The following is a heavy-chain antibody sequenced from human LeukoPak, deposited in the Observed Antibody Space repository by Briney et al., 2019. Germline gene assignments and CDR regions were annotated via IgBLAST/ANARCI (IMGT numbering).Heavy chain of an antibody. J-gene: IGHJ5*02. D-gene: IGHD4-17*01. CDR1: GGSISTYY. CDR3: AGDQGDYGDYGWFDP. V-gene: IGHV4-59*12. CDR2: IYHSGNT. Sequence: SETLSLTCTVSGGSISTYYWSWIRQPPGKGLEWIGYIYHSGNTHYNPSLKSRATISVDTAKNQFSLRLSSVTAADTAVYYCAGDQGDYGDYGWFDPWGQGTQVTVSS.